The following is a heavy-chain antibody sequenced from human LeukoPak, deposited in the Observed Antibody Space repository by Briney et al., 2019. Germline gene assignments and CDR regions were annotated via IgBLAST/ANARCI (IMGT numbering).Heavy chain of an antibody. CDR2: ISAYNGNT. Sequence: ASVKVSCKASGYIFTSYGIIWVRHPPGRGREWMGWISAYNGNTNYAQKLQGRVTMTTDKSTSTVYMELRSLRSDDTAVYYCARVGCSSTSCYLLVDYWGQGTLVTVSS. D-gene: IGHD2-2*01. J-gene: IGHJ4*02. V-gene: IGHV1-18*01. CDR1: GYIFTSYG. CDR3: ARVGCSSTSCYLLVDY.